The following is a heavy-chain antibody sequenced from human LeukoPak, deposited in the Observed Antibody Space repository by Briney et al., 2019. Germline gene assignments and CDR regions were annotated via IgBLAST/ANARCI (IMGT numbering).Heavy chain of an antibody. Sequence: PGRSLRLSCAASGFTFSSYGMHWVRQAPGKGLEWVAYISYDGSNKYYADSVKGRFTISRDNSKNTLYLQMNSLRAEDTAVYYCAKEDPGFDYWGQGTLVTVSS. J-gene: IGHJ4*02. V-gene: IGHV3-30*18. CDR1: GFTFSSYG. CDR2: ISYDGSNK. D-gene: IGHD2-8*02. CDR3: AKEDPGFDY.